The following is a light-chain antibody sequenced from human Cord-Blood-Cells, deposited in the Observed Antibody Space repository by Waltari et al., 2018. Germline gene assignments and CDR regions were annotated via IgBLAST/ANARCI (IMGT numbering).Light chain of an antibody. V-gene: IGLV2-14*01. J-gene: IGLJ1*01. Sequence: QSALPQPASVSGSPGPSITISCTGTSSDVGGSNYVSWYQQHPGKAPKLMIYEVSNRPSGVANRFSGSNSGNTASLTISGLQAEDDADYYCSSYTSSSTLVFGTGTKVTVL. CDR3: SSYTSSSTLV. CDR1: SSDVGGSNY. CDR2: EVS.